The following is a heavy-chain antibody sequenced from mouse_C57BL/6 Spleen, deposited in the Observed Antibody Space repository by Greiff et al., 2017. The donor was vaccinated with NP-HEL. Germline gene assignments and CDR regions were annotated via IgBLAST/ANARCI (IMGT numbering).Heavy chain of an antibody. CDR2: INYDGSST. D-gene: IGHD2-3*01. CDR1: GFTFSDYY. V-gene: IGHV5-16*01. J-gene: IGHJ1*03. Sequence: EVMLVESEGGLVQPGSSMKLSCTASGFTFSDYYMAWVRQVPEKGLEWVANINYDGSSTYYLDSLKSRFIISRDNAKNILYLQMSSLKSEDTATYYCARDGYYEGYFDVWGTGTTVTVSS. CDR3: ARDGYYEGYFDV.